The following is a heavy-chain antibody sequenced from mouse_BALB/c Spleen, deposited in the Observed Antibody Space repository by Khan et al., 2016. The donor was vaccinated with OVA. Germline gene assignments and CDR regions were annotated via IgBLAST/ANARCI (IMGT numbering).Heavy chain of an antibody. V-gene: IGHV7-3*02. CDR3: ARDDPDY. CDR2: IRNKANGYTT. CDR1: GFTFTDYY. Sequence: DVMLVESGGGLVQPGGSLRLSCATSGFTFTDYYMSWVRQPPGKALEWLGFIRNKANGYTTEYSASVKGRFTISRDNSQSILYLQMNTLRAEDSATYYCARDDPDYWGQGTSVTVSS. J-gene: IGHJ4*01.